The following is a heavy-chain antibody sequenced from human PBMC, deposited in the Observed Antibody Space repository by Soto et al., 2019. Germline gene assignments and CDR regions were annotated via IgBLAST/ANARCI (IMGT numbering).Heavy chain of an antibody. J-gene: IGHJ6*02. CDR2: IIPIFGTA. V-gene: IGHV1-69*13. CDR3: AIDYDFWSGSQGYYYYYGMDV. CDR1: GGTFSSYA. D-gene: IGHD3-3*01. Sequence: GASVKVSCKASGGTFSSYAISWVRQAPGQGLERLGGIIPIFGTANYAQKFQGRVTITADESTSTAYMELSSLRSEDTAVYYCAIDYDFWSGSQGYYYYYGMDVWCQGTTVTSP.